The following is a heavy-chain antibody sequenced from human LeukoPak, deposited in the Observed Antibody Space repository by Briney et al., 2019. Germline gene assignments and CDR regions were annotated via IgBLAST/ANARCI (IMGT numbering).Heavy chain of an antibody. CDR1: GGSFSGYY. D-gene: IGHD3-22*01. CDR3: AFGSGYPDYFDY. J-gene: IGHJ4*02. V-gene: IGHV4-59*10. Sequence: KPSETLSLTCAVYGGSFSGYYWSWIRQPAGKGLEWIGRIYTSGSTNYNPSLKSRVTISVDTSKNQFSLKLSSVTAADTAVYYCAFGSGYPDYFDYWGQGTLVTVSS. CDR2: IYTSGST.